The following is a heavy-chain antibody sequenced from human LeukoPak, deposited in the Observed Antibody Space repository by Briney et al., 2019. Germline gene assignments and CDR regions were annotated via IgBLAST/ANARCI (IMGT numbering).Heavy chain of an antibody. Sequence: GGSLRLSCAASGFTFSSYSMNWVRQAPGKGLEWVSSISSSGSTIYYADSVKGRFTISRDNAKNSLYLQMNSLRAEDTAVYYCASDIAARPVWGYWGQGTLVTVSS. D-gene: IGHD6-6*01. J-gene: IGHJ4*02. CDR1: GFTFSSYS. CDR2: ISSSGSTI. V-gene: IGHV3-21*04. CDR3: ASDIAARPVWGY.